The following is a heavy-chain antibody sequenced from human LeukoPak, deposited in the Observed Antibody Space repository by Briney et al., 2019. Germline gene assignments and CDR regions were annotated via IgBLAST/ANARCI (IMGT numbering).Heavy chain of an antibody. V-gene: IGHV3-48*02. CDR2: ISSSSTI. Sequence: GGSLRLSCAASGFTFSSYSMIWVRQAPGKGLEWVSYISSSSTIYYADSVKGRFTISRDNAKNSLYLQMNSLRDEDTALYYCARDLPPGSSGWYLGNWGQGTLVTVSS. J-gene: IGHJ4*02. D-gene: IGHD6-19*01. CDR3: ARDLPPGSSGWYLGN. CDR1: GFTFSSYS.